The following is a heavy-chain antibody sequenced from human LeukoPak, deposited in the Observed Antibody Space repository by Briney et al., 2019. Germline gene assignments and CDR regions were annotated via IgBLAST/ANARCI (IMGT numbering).Heavy chain of an antibody. V-gene: IGHV4-39*07. Sequence: SETLSLTCTVSGGSISSSSHYWGWIRQPPGKGLEWIGSISNSGSTYYNPSLKSRVTISVDSSNNQFSLKLSSVTAADTAVYYCATTTIRLGYWGQGTLVTVSS. CDR1: GGSISSSSHY. CDR3: ATTTIRLGY. CDR2: ISNSGST. J-gene: IGHJ4*02. D-gene: IGHD1-26*01.